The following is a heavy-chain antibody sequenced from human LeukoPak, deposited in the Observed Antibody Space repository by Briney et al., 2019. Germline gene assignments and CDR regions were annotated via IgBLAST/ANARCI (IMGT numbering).Heavy chain of an antibody. Sequence: PGGSLRLSCAASGFTFSTYVMSWVRQAPGKGLEWVSSISGSGGFTYYADSVKGRFTIPRDNSKNTLYLQMNSLRAEDTAVYYCAKHKGSGSYYLYSFDYWGQGTLVTVSS. CDR3: AKHKGSGSYYLYSFDY. CDR2: ISGSGGFT. CDR1: GFTFSTYV. V-gene: IGHV3-23*01. J-gene: IGHJ4*02. D-gene: IGHD3-10*01.